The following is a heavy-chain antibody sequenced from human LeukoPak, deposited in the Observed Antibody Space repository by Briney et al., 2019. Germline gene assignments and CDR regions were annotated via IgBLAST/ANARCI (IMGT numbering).Heavy chain of an antibody. J-gene: IGHJ2*01. V-gene: IGHV4-59*01. Sequence: SETLSLTCTVSGGSISSYYWSWIRQPPGKGLKWIGNIYYSGYTTYSPSLRSRVTISVDTSKNQFSLKLSSVTAADTAVYYCASRKKNCSGGSCYSYWYFDLWGRGTLVTVSS. D-gene: IGHD2-15*01. CDR2: IYYSGYT. CDR1: GGSISSYY. CDR3: ASRKKNCSGGSCYSYWYFDL.